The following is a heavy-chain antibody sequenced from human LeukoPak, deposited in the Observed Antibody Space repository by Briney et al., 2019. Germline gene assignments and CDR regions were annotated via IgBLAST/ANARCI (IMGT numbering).Heavy chain of an antibody. Sequence: SETLSLTCAVYGGSFSGYYWSWIRQPPGKGLEWIGEINHRGSTNYNPSLKSRVTISVDTSKNQFSLKLSSVTAADTAVYYCARVGDSSGYYYGITEYFQHWGQGTLVTVSS. D-gene: IGHD3-22*01. CDR2: INHRGST. CDR3: ARVGDSSGYYYGITEYFQH. J-gene: IGHJ1*01. CDR1: GGSFSGYY. V-gene: IGHV4-34*01.